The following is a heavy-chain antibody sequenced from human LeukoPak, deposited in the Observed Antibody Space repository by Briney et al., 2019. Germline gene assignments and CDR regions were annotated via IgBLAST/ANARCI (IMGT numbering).Heavy chain of an antibody. J-gene: IGHJ5*02. CDR1: GGSISSSSRY. Sequence: KSSETLSLTCTVSGGSISSSSRYWGWIRQPPGKGLEWIGSIYYSGTTAYNPSLKSRVTISVDTSKNQFSLKLSSVTAADTAVYYCVRWQSGSMFHPPWGQGTLVTVSS. V-gene: IGHV4-39*01. CDR3: VRWQSGSMFHPP. CDR2: IYYSGTT. D-gene: IGHD3-10*02.